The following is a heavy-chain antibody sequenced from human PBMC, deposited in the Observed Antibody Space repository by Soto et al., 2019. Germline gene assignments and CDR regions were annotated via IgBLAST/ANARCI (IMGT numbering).Heavy chain of an antibody. D-gene: IGHD3-22*01. V-gene: IGHV4-4*02. Sequence: QVQLQESGPGLVKPSGTLSLTCAVSGGSISSSNWWSWVRQPPGKGLEWIGEIYHSGSTNYNPSLNSRVTISVAKSKNQFSLKRGSVTAADTAVYYCARGSGSYFGPTYNWFDPWGQGTLVTVSS. CDR1: GGSISSSNW. CDR3: ARGSGSYFGPTYNWFDP. CDR2: IYHSGST. J-gene: IGHJ5*02.